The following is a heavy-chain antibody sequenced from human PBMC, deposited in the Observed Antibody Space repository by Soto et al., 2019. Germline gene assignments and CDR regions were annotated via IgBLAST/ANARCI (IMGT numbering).Heavy chain of an antibody. J-gene: IGHJ5*02. CDR2: IYYDGSKK. Sequence: QVLLVESGGGVVQPGRSLRFSCAASGFTFSSYGMHWVRQAPGKGLERVAVIYYDGSKKYYADSVKGRFTISRDNSKNMLYLQMNRLRVEDTAVYYCARGHGVATTMGWFDPWGQGTLVTVSS. CDR1: GFTFSSYG. CDR3: ARGHGVATTMGWFDP. D-gene: IGHD5-12*01. V-gene: IGHV3-33*01.